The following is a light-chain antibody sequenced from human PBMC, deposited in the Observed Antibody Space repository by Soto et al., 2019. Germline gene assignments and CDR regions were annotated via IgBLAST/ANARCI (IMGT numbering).Light chain of an antibody. CDR2: AAS. V-gene: IGKV1-39*01. J-gene: IGKJ1*01. Sequence: DIQMTQSPSSLSASVGDRVTITCRASQSISSYLNWYQQKPGKAPKLLIHAASSLQSGVPSRFSGSGSGTDFTLTISSLQPEDFAIYYCQQSYSTPRTFGQGTKVEIK. CDR1: QSISSY. CDR3: QQSYSTPRT.